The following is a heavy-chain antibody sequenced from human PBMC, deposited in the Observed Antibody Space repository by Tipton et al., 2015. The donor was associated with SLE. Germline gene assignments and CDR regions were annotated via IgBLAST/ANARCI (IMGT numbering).Heavy chain of an antibody. J-gene: IGHJ6*03. CDR3: ARVPGEYDYYYYMDV. CDR2: IYYSGNT. V-gene: IGHV4-31*03. D-gene: IGHD2/OR15-2a*01. CDR1: GGSISSGGYY. Sequence: LRLSCTVSGGSISSGGYYWSWIRQHPGKGLEWIGYIYYSGNTYHNPSLKSRVSISVDTSKNQFSLKLSSVTAADTAVYYCARVPGEYDYYYYMDVWGKGTTVTVSS.